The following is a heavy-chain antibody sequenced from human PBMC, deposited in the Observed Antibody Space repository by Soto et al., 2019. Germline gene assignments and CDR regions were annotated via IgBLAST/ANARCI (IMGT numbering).Heavy chain of an antibody. D-gene: IGHD3-22*01. CDR2: INAGNGNT. CDR3: ARDTLYDSSGYYYVGYNWFDP. Sequence: ASVKVSCKASGYTFTSYAMHWVRQAPGQRLEWMGWINAGNGNTKYSQKFQGRVTITRDTSASTAYMELSSLRSEDTAVYYCARDTLYDSSGYYYVGYNWFDPWGQGTLATVSP. J-gene: IGHJ5*02. V-gene: IGHV1-3*01. CDR1: GYTFTSYA.